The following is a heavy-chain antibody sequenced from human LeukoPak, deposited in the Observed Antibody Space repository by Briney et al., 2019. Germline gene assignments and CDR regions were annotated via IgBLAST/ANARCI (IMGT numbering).Heavy chain of an antibody. V-gene: IGHV3-23*01. CDR3: AKVRSARGYYYYYGMDV. CDR2: ISGSGGST. Sequence: GSLRLSCAASGFTFSSYAMSWVRQAPGKGLEWVSAISGSGGSTYYADSVKGRFTISRDNSKNTLYLQMNSLRAEDTAVYYCAKVRSARGYYYYYGMDVWGQGTTVTVSS. J-gene: IGHJ6*02. D-gene: IGHD6-25*01. CDR1: GFTFSSYA.